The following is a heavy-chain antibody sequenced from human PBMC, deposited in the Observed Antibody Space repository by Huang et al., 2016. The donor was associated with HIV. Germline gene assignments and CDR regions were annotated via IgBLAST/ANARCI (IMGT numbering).Heavy chain of an antibody. J-gene: IGHJ3*02. V-gene: IGHV1-18*01. CDR3: ARDPKYHRIGYYRQRRGIDI. CDR2: ISASSGDT. D-gene: IGHD3-22*01. CDR1: GYTFTSYG. Sequence: QIQLMQSGPELKQPGASVKVSCKASGYTFTSYGITWLRQAPGQGPEWMGGISASSGDTEYAQKFQGRVTLTTDTSTNIAYMELRSLRSDDTAKYYCARDPKYHRIGYYRQRRGIDIWGQGTMVIVSP.